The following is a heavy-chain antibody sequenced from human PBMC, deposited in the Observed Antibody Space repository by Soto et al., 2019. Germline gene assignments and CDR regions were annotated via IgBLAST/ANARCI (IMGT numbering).Heavy chain of an antibody. CDR1: GGSLSSYY. CDR3: ERDPGGFTGVVFDY. J-gene: IGHJ4*02. D-gene: IGHD2-8*02. V-gene: IGHV4-59*01. CDR2: IYYSGST. Sequence: PSETLSLTCTVSGGSLSSYYWSWIRQPPGKGLEWIGYIYYSGSTNYNPSLKSRVTISVDTSKNQFSLKLSSVTAADTAVYYCERDPGGFTGVVFDYWGQGTLVTVSS.